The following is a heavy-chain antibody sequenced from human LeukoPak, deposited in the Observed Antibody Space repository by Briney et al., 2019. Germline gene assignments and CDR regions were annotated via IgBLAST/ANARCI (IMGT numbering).Heavy chain of an antibody. CDR3: AKDSGGYGDYRGLFES. V-gene: IGHV3-48*02. J-gene: IGHJ5*01. CDR2: ITTSSSTT. CDR1: GFTFSSYG. D-gene: IGHD4-17*01. Sequence: GRSLRLSCAASGFTFSSYGVHWVRQAPGKGLEWVSHITTSSSTTYYADSVKGRFTISRDNAKNSLYLQMNSLRDEDTAVYYCAKDSGGYGDYRGLFESWGQGTLVTVSS.